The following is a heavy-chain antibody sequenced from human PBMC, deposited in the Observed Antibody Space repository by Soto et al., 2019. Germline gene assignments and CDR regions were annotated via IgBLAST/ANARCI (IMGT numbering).Heavy chain of an antibody. Sequence: QVQLVESGGGLVKPGGSLRLSCAASGFTFSDYYMSWIRQAPGKGLEWVSYISSSGSTIYYADSVKGRFTISRDNAKNSLYLQMNSLRAEDTAVYYCARDSPVYYDSSGYYYAFGAFDIWGQGTMVTVSS. CDR1: GFTFSDYY. CDR2: ISSSGSTI. J-gene: IGHJ3*02. V-gene: IGHV3-11*01. CDR3: ARDSPVYYDSSGYYYAFGAFDI. D-gene: IGHD3-22*01.